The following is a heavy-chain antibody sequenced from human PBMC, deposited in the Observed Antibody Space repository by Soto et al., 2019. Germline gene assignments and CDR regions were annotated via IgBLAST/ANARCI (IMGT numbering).Heavy chain of an antibody. V-gene: IGHV1-69*12. Sequence: QVQLVQSGAEVKKPGSSVTVSCKASGGTFSSYTISWVRQAPGQGLEWMGGIIPIFGTANYAQKFQGRVRSXXDXTXXAAYMELSSLSSEDTAVYYCARGNHRWLQLWYFDLWGRGTLVTVSS. J-gene: IGHJ2*01. CDR2: IIPIFGTA. CDR1: GGTFSSYT. D-gene: IGHD5-12*01. CDR3: ARGNHRWLQLWYFDL.